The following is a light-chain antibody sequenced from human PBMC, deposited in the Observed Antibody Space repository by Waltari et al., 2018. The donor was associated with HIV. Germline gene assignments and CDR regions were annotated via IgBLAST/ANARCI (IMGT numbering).Light chain of an antibody. CDR1: QNVLYTSNNNTY. CDR2: WAS. Sequence: DIVMTQSPESLDVSLGERATIKCKSSQNVLYTSNNNTYLSWYQQKSGQPPRLIIYWASTREYGVPDRFSGSRSGTDFTLTITSLQPEDVAVYYCQTFDDTPSFVFGPGTKVGVK. CDR3: QTFDDTPSFV. J-gene: IGKJ3*01. V-gene: IGKV4-1*01.